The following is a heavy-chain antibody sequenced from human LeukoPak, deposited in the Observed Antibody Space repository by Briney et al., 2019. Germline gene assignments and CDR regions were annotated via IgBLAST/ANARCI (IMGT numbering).Heavy chain of an antibody. CDR1: GESISGYY. V-gene: IGHV4-34*01. CDR2: INHSGST. J-gene: IGHJ4*02. D-gene: IGHD3-22*01. Sequence: SETLSLTCAVYGESISGYYWSWIRQPPGKGLEWIGEINHSGSTNYNPSLKSRVTISVDTSKNQFSLKLSSVTSADTAVHYCARGVARTYYSDTSGYAAADYWGQGTLVTVSS. CDR3: ARGVARTYYSDTSGYAAADY.